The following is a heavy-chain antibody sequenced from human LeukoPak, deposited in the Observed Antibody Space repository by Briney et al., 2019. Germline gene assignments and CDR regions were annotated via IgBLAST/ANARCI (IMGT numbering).Heavy chain of an antibody. D-gene: IGHD1-26*01. CDR2: INHSGST. J-gene: IGHJ4*02. V-gene: IGHV4-34*01. Sequence: SETLSLTCAVYGGSFSGCYWSWIRQPPGKGLEWIGEINHSGSTNYNPSLKSRVTISVDTSKNQFSLKLSSVTAADTAVYYCARGRSGTPYFDYWGQGTLVTVSS. CDR3: ARGRSGTPYFDY. CDR1: GGSFSGCY.